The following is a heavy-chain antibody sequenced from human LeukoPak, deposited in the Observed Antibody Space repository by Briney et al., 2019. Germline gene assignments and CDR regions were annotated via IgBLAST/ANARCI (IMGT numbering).Heavy chain of an antibody. J-gene: IGHJ5*02. V-gene: IGHV4-34*01. CDR3: ARSTFYGSGSTSRFDP. Sequence: PSETLSLTCAVYGGSFSGYYWSWIRQPPGKGLEWIGEINHSGSTNYNPSLKSRVTISVDTSKNQFSLKLSSVTAADTAVYYCARSTFYGSGSTSRFDPWGQGTLVTVSS. CDR1: GGSFSGYY. CDR2: INHSGST. D-gene: IGHD3-10*01.